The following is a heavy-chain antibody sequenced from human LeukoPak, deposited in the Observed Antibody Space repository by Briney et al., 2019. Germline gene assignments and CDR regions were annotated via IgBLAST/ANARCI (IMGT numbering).Heavy chain of an antibody. CDR1: GYTFTGYY. CDR3: ARESRGSLNYFDY. Sequence: ASVKVSCKASGYTFTGYYMHWVRQAPGQGLEWMGWINPNSGGTNYAQKFQGRVTMTRDTSVNTAYMELSRLRSDDTVLYFCARESRGSLNYFDYWGQGTLVTVSS. V-gene: IGHV1-2*02. D-gene: IGHD3-22*01. J-gene: IGHJ4*02. CDR2: INPNSGGT.